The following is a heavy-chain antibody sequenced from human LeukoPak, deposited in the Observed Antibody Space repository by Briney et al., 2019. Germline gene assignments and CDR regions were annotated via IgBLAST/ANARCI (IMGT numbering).Heavy chain of an antibody. CDR1: GGSVSSSTYS. CDR2: IYYSGST. Sequence: SETLSLTCAVSGGSVSSSTYSWGWVRQPPGKGLEWIGSIYYSGSTYYNPSLKSRVTISVDTSKNQFSLKLSSVTAADTAVYYCARGPTEWLLQVWGQGTLVTVSS. CDR3: ARGPTEWLLQV. V-gene: IGHV4-39*01. D-gene: IGHD3-3*01. J-gene: IGHJ4*02.